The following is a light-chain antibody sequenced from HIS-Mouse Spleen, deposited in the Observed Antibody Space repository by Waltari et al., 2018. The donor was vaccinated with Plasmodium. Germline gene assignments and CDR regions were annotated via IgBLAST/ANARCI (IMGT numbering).Light chain of an antibody. J-gene: IGKJ1*01. CDR3: QQYNSYSWT. Sequence: DIQMTQSPSTLSASVGDRVNTTCRASQSISSGLAWYQQKPGKAPKLLIYKASSLESGVPSRFSGSGSGTEFTLTISSLQPDDFATYYCQQYNSYSWTFGQGTKVEIK. CDR2: KAS. CDR1: QSISSG. V-gene: IGKV1-5*03.